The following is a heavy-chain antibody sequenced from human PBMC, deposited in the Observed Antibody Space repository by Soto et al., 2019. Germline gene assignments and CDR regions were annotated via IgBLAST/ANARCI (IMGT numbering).Heavy chain of an antibody. CDR3: AREENCSDGICYSEYFQR. D-gene: IGHD2-15*01. V-gene: IGHV1-46*04. CDR1: GYIFTAYS. Sequence: QVQLVQSGAEVKKPGASVKVSCKASGYIFTAYSMHWVRQAPGQGLEWMGVVNPSGGSTNYAQKLQGRITMTMDTSTSTVYMDLSSLTSEDTAVYYCAREENCSDGICYSEYFQRWGQGTLVTVSS. J-gene: IGHJ1*01. CDR2: VNPSGGST.